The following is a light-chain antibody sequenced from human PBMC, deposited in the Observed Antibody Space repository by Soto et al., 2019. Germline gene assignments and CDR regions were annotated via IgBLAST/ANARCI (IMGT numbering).Light chain of an antibody. V-gene: IGKV3-15*01. CDR2: GAT. J-gene: IGKJ1*01. Sequence: TQYTGTLSLSPGEKSAVSCRASQSVSILLAWYQQTPGPATRLLIHGATTRATGIPARFSGSGSGTEFTLTISCLQSEDFAVYYCQQYNNCPRTFGQGTKV. CDR1: QSVSIL. CDR3: QQYNNCPRT.